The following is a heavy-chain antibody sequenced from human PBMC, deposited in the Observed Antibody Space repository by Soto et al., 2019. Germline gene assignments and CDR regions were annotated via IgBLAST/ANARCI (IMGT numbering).Heavy chain of an antibody. Sequence: GGSLRLSCAASGFTFSSYAMHWVRQAPGKGLEWVAVISYDGSNKYYADSVKGRFTISRDNSKNTLYLQMNSLRAEDTAVYYCARDLDLGNLDYWGQGTLVTVSS. V-gene: IGHV3-30*04. D-gene: IGHD7-27*01. CDR1: GFTFSSYA. CDR3: ARDLDLGNLDY. J-gene: IGHJ4*02. CDR2: ISYDGSNK.